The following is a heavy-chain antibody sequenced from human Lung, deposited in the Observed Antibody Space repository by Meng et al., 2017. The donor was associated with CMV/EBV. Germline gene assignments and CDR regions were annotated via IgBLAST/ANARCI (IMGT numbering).Heavy chain of an antibody. J-gene: IGHJ4*02. CDR1: GFTFSTYD. V-gene: IGHV3-13*01. CDR2: IGTVGDT. Sequence: GESXKISCTASGFTFSTYDFHWVRQPTGKGLEWVTSIGTVGDTYSIGSVKGRIIIAREDAKNSVYLQRNGLRDVDTCLYYCARARSPTHFDYWGQGTLVTVSS. CDR3: ARARSPTHFDY.